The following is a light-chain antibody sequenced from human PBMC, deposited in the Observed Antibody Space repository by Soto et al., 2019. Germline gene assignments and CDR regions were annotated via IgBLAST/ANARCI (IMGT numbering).Light chain of an antibody. CDR3: TSYTSASTLV. CDR2: EAA. Sequence: QSALTQPASVSGSPGQSITISCTGTSADIGANNYVSWYQHHPGKAPKILIYEAANRPSWISHRFSGSKSGNTASLAISCLPAEDEADYFCTSYTSASTLVFGGGTKL. J-gene: IGLJ2*01. CDR1: SADIGANNY. V-gene: IGLV2-14*01.